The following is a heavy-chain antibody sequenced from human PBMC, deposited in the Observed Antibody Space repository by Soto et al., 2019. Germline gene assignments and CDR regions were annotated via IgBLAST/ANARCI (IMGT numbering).Heavy chain of an antibody. CDR1: GGSVSDKTYY. Sequence: WETLSLTCSVSGGSVSDKTYYWSWIRQPPVKRLEWIGYVYYSGTTNYNPSLKSRVTISVDLSKNRFSLRLSSVTTADTALYYCARTTAVPNTLRSRYFFDYWGQGTLVTVSS. J-gene: IGHJ4*02. V-gene: IGHV4-61*01. CDR3: ARTTAVPNTLRSRYFFDY. CDR2: VYYSGTT. D-gene: IGHD4-17*01.